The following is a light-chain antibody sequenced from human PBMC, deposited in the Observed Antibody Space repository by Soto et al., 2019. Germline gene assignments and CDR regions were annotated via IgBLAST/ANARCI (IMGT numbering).Light chain of an antibody. CDR1: QDIITA. CDR3: LQDSNYPLT. V-gene: IGKV1-6*02. J-gene: IGKJ3*01. Sequence: IQNTQAPSSLSASVGAMVNISSRASQDIITAIGSYHQKPGRAPNPLINLAAYLQTGVPRRFLGSRSGRDFTLTISSLQPEDFCTYYCLQDSNYPLTFGAGTKVDIK. CDR2: LAA.